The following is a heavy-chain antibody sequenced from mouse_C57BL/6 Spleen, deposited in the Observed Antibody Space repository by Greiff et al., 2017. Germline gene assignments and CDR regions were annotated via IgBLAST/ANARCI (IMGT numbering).Heavy chain of an antibody. CDR3: ARLGYYGSSAGWFAY. J-gene: IGHJ3*01. CDR2: IYPGDGDT. CDR1: GYAFSSYW. D-gene: IGHD1-1*01. V-gene: IGHV1-80*01. Sequence: QVQLQQSGAELVKPGASVKISCKASGYAFSSYWMNWVKQRPGKGLEWIGQIYPGDGDTNYNGKFKGKATLTADKSSSTAYMQLSSLTSEDSAVYFCARLGYYGSSAGWFAYWGQGTLVTVSA.